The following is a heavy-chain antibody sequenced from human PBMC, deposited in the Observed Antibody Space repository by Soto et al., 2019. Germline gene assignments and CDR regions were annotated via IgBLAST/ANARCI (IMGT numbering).Heavy chain of an antibody. CDR1: GGSISSCDYY. V-gene: IGHV4-30-4*01. CDR2: IYYSGST. D-gene: IGHD6-19*01. Sequence: SETLSLTCTVSGGSISSCDYYWSWIRQPPGKGLEWIGYIYYSGSTYYNPSLQSRVTISVDRSKNQFSLKLTSVTAADTAVYYCAKEGVGVAGHINYYYGMDGWGQGTTVTVSS. J-gene: IGHJ6*02. CDR3: AKEGVGVAGHINYYYGMDG.